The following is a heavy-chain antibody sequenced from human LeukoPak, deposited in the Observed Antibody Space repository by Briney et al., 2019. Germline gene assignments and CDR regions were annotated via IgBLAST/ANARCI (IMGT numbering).Heavy chain of an antibody. CDR2: ISSSGTYI. D-gene: IGHD1-1*01. V-gene: IGHV3-21*01. CDR3: ARDHEQVVQLDAFDI. J-gene: IGHJ3*02. Sequence: GGSLILSCAASGFTFSSYSMNWVRQAPGKGLEWVSSISSSGTYIYYADSVKGRFTISRADAKNSLYLQMNSLRAEDTAVYYCARDHEQVVQLDAFDIWGQGTMVTVSS. CDR1: GFTFSSYS.